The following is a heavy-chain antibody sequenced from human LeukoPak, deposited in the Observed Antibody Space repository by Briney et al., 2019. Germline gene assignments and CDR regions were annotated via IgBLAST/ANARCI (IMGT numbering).Heavy chain of an antibody. Sequence: SETLFLTCAVSGGSISSNSYYWSWIRQPPGKGLEWIGGINHSGSANYNPSLKSRVTISVDTSKNQFSLKLSSVTAADTAVYYCARQDIVATIRMYYFDYWGQGTLVTVSS. CDR1: GGSISSNSYY. CDR2: INHSGSA. V-gene: IGHV4-39*07. D-gene: IGHD5-12*01. J-gene: IGHJ4*02. CDR3: ARQDIVATIRMYYFDY.